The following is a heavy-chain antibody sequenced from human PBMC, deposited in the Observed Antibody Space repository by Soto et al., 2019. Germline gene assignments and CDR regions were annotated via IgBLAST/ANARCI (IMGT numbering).Heavy chain of an antibody. CDR3: ARRIAEYYDFWSGYSQYYMDV. CDR2: INHSGST. J-gene: IGHJ6*03. Sequence: SDTLSLTCAVYGGSFSGYYWSWIRQPPGKGLEWIGEINHSGSTNYNPSLKSRVTISVDTSKNQFSLKLSSVTAADTAVYYCARRIAEYYDFWSGYSQYYMDVWGKGTTVTVSS. V-gene: IGHV4-34*01. D-gene: IGHD3-3*01. CDR1: GGSFSGYY.